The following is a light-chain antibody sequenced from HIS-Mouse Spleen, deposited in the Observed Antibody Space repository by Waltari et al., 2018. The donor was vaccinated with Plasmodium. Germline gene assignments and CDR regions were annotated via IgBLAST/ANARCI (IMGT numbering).Light chain of an antibody. J-gene: IGLJ1*01. CDR2: EGS. V-gene: IGLV2-23*01. CDR3: CSYAGSSTYV. CDR1: SSDVGRYNL. Sequence: QSALTQPASVSGSPGQSITIYCTGTSSDVGRYNLVSWYQQHPGKAPKPMIYEGSKRPSGVSNRFSGSKSGNTASLTISGLQAEDEADYYCCSYAGSSTYVFGTGTKVTVL.